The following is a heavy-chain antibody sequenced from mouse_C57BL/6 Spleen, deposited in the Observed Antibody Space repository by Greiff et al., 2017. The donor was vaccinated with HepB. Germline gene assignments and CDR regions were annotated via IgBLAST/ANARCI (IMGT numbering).Heavy chain of an antibody. CDR3: AKRLYGSSLDY. Sequence: QVQLQQPGAELVKPGASVKLSCKASGYTFTSYWMHWVKQRPGQGLEWIGMIHPNSGSTNYNEKFKSKATLTVDKSSSTAYMQLSSLTSEDSAVYDCAKRLYGSSLDYWGQGTTLTVSS. V-gene: IGHV1-64*01. CDR2: IHPNSGST. J-gene: IGHJ2*01. CDR1: GYTFTSYW. D-gene: IGHD1-1*01.